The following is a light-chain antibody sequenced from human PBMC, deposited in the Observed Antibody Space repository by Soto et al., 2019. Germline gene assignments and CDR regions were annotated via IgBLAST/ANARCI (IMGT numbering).Light chain of an antibody. V-gene: IGKV1-5*01. CDR3: QQYNSYSLYT. J-gene: IGKJ2*01. Sequence: DIQMTQSPSTLSASVGDRVTITCRASQSISSWLAWYQQKPGKASKLLIYDASSLESGVPSRFSGSGPATEFTLPISSLQPDDFATYYCQQYNSYSLYTFGQGTKLEIK. CDR2: DAS. CDR1: QSISSW.